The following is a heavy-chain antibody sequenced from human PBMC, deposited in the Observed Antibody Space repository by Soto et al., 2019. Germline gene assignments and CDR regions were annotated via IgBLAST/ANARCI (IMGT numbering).Heavy chain of an antibody. CDR3: ARDILSGGAYPDS. CDR1: GFTFSTYT. D-gene: IGHD3-10*01. V-gene: IGHV3-21*01. Sequence: PGGSLRLCCAASGFTFSTYTMNWFRQAPGKGLEWISSISSGSSYIYYAGSVKGRFTISRDNAKNSLFLQMNSLRADDTAVYYCARDILSGGAYPDSWGQGTKVTVSS. J-gene: IGHJ5*01. CDR2: ISSGSSYI.